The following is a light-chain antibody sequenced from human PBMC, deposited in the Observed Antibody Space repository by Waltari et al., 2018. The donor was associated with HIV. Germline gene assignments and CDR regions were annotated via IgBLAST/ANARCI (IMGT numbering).Light chain of an antibody. V-gene: IGLV2-8*01. Sequence: QSALTQPASASGSPGQSVTISCTGPSSEVGGYNYVSWYQLHPGKAPKLMIYEVSTRPSGVPDRFSGSKSGNTASLTVSGLQSEDEADYFCASYAGSTNVFGTGTKVTVL. CDR1: SSEVGGYNY. J-gene: IGLJ1*01. CDR2: EVS. CDR3: ASYAGSTNV.